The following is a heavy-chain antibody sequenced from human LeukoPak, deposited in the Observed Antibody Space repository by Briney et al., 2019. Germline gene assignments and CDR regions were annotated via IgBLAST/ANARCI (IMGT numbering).Heavy chain of an antibody. Sequence: ASVKVSCKASGGTFSSYAISWVRQAPGQGLEWMGGIIPIFGTANYAQKFQGRVTITADESTSTAYMELSSLRSEDTAVYYCARAPAVRGASPYCGGDCYSPYYYGMDVWGQGTTVAVSS. CDR2: IIPIFGTA. J-gene: IGHJ6*02. D-gene: IGHD2-21*02. CDR3: ARAPAVRGASPYCGGDCYSPYYYGMDV. V-gene: IGHV1-69*13. CDR1: GGTFSSYA.